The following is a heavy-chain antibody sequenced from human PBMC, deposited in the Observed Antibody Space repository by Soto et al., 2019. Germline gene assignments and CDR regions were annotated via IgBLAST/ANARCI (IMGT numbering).Heavy chain of an antibody. J-gene: IGHJ6*03. CDR2: ISSNGVGT. Sequence: EVQLAESGGGLAQPGGSLRLSCSASGFTLSGYAMDWVSEAPGKGLEYVSGISSNGVGTYYANSVQGRFNLSRDNSNNTVYLQKGSLSPEDMAAYYCERRARPNFCCMDVRGKGTTVTVSS. V-gene: IGHV3-64*01. CDR1: GFTLSGYA. D-gene: IGHD6-6*01. CDR3: ERRARPNFCCMDV.